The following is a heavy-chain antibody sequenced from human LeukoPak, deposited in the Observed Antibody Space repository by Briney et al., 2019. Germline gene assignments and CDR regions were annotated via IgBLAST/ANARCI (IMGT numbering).Heavy chain of an antibody. CDR3: ARSGTEGIVATKFDY. CDR1: GGTFSSYA. Sequence: ASVKVSCKASGGTFSSYAISWVRQAPGQGLEWMGGIIPIFGTANYAQKFQGRVTITADESTSTAYMELSSLRSEDTAVYYCARSGTEGIVATKFDYWGQGTLVTVSS. J-gene: IGHJ4*02. V-gene: IGHV1-69*13. D-gene: IGHD5-12*01. CDR2: IIPIFGTA.